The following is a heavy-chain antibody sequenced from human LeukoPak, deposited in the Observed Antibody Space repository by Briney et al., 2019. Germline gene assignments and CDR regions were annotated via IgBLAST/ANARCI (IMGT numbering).Heavy chain of an antibody. D-gene: IGHD1-26*01. CDR1: GGSISSYY. J-gene: IGHJ4*02. CDR2: THYSGST. Sequence: SETLSLTCTVSGGSISSYYWSWIRQPPGKGLEWLGYTHYSGSTSYNPSLKSRVTISVDTSKNQFSLKLTSVTAADTAVYYCARGYSGSYGRFDYWGQGTLVTVSS. CDR3: ARGYSGSYGRFDY. V-gene: IGHV4-59*01.